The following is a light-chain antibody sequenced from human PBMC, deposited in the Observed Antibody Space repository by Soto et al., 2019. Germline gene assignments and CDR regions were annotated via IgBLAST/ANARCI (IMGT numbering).Light chain of an antibody. CDR3: QQYDNLPPNYT. CDR1: QDISNY. J-gene: IGKJ2*01. Sequence: DIQMTQSPSSLSASVGDRVTITCQASQDISNYLNWYQQKPGKAPKLLIYDASNLETGVPSRFGGSGSGTDFTFTISSLQPEDIATYYCQQYDNLPPNYTFGQGTKLEIK. CDR2: DAS. V-gene: IGKV1-33*01.